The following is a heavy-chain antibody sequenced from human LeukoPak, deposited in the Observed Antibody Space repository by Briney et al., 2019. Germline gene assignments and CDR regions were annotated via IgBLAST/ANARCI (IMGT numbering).Heavy chain of an antibody. CDR2: ISGDGGST. CDR1: GFTFDDYA. D-gene: IGHD3-22*01. Sequence: PGGSLRLSCAASGFTFDDYAMHWVRQAPGKGLEWVSLISGDGGSTYYADSVKGRFIISRDNSKKSLYLQMNSLRTEDTALYYCAKPQEGGYYYDSSGYYRFDYWGQGTLVTVSS. CDR3: AKPQEGGYYYDSSGYYRFDY. V-gene: IGHV3-43*02. J-gene: IGHJ4*02.